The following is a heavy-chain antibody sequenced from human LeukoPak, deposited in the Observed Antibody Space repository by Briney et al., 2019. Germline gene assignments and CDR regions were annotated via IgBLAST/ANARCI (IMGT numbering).Heavy chain of an antibody. CDR2: INHSGST. V-gene: IGHV4-34*01. D-gene: IGHD1-1*01. Sequence: PSETLSLTCADYGGSFSGYYWSWIRQPPGKGLEWIGEINHSGSTNYNPSLKSRVTISVDTSKNQFSLKLSSVTAADTAVYYCARGSDGYKASGWFDPWGQGTLVTVSS. CDR3: ARGSDGYKASGWFDP. J-gene: IGHJ5*02. CDR1: GGSFSGYY.